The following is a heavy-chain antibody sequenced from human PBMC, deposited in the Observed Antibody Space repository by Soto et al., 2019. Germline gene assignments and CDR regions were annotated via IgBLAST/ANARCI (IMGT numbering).Heavy chain of an antibody. CDR2: INPNSGGT. J-gene: IGHJ5*02. Sequence: ASVKVSCKASGYTFTGYYMHWVRQAPGQGLEWMGWINPNSGGTNYAQKFQGWVTMTRDTSISTAYMELIRLRSDDTAVYYCARDGRYCSSSSCPRGNNWFDPWGQGTLVTVSS. D-gene: IGHD2-2*01. CDR3: ARDGRYCSSSSCPRGNNWFDP. V-gene: IGHV1-2*04. CDR1: GYTFTGYY.